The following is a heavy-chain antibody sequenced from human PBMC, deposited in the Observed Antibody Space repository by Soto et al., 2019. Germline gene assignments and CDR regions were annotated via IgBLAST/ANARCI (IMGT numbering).Heavy chain of an antibody. CDR2: IWSDGSNK. D-gene: IGHD1-7*01. Sequence: QVQLVESGGGVVQPGRSLRLSCAASGFTFSNYAMHWVRQAPGKGLEWVAVIWSDGSNKYYADSVKGRFTISRDNSKNTLYLQMNSLRAEDTAVYFCARDNWNYVSAFDIWGQGTMVTVSS. CDR1: GFTFSNYA. V-gene: IGHV3-33*01. CDR3: ARDNWNYVSAFDI. J-gene: IGHJ3*02.